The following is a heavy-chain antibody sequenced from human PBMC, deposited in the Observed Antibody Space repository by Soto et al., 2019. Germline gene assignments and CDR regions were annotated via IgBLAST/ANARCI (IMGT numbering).Heavy chain of an antibody. J-gene: IGHJ6*03. CDR3: ARATDRYCSGGSCSTGGYYYYYYMDV. Sequence: SETLSLTCTVSGGSISRGGYYWSWIRQHPGKGLEWIGYIYYSGSTYYNPSLKSRVTISVDTSKNQFSLKLSSVTAADTAVYYCARATDRYCSGGSCSTGGYYYYYYMDVWGKGTTVTVSS. CDR2: IYYSGST. CDR1: GGSISRGGYY. D-gene: IGHD2-15*01. V-gene: IGHV4-31*03.